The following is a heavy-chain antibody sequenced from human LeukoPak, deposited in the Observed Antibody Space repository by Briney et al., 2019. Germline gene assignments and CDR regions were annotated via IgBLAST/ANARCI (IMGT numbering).Heavy chain of an antibody. CDR1: GGSISSYY. Sequence: SETLSLTCTVSGGSISSYYWSWIRQPPGKGLEWIGYIYYSGSTNYNPSLKSRVTISVDTSKNQFSMKLSSVTAADTAVYYCARDSSGWSLGFDYWGQGTLVTVSS. J-gene: IGHJ4*02. V-gene: IGHV4-59*01. CDR2: IYYSGST. D-gene: IGHD6-19*01. CDR3: ARDSSGWSLGFDY.